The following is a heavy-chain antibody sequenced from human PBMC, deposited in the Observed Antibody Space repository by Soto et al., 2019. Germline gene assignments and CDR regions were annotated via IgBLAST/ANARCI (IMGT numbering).Heavy chain of an antibody. D-gene: IGHD2-2*01. V-gene: IGHV3-30*18. J-gene: IGHJ6*02. CDR1: GFTFSSYG. CDR3: AKEGRGGIVVVPAAMGMDV. Sequence: QVQLVESGGGVVQPGRSLRLSCAASGFTFSSYGMHWVRQAPGKGLEWVAVISYDGSNKYYADSVKGRFTISRDNSKNTLYLQMNSLRAEDTAVYYCAKEGRGGIVVVPAAMGMDVWGQGTTVTVSS. CDR2: ISYDGSNK.